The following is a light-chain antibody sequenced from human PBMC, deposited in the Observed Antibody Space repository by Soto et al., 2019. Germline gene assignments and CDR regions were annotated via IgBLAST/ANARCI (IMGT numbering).Light chain of an antibody. J-gene: IGKJ5*01. V-gene: IGKV4-1*01. CDR2: WAS. Sequence: DIALTQSPDSLALSLGERATMNCKSSQSVLYSSYNKSYLAWYQVKPGRPTKLLFSWASTRESGVPDRLSGSGSGTDFTLTISSLQAEDVAFYYCQQYYSPLITFGQGTRLEIK. CDR3: QQYYSPLIT. CDR1: QSVLYSSYNKSY.